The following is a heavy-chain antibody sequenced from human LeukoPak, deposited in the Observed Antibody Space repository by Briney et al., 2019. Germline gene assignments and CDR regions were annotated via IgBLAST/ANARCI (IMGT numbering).Heavy chain of an antibody. Sequence: GGCLRLSYAASGFPFTPYTMNWIRQAPGKGLEWVASMSTSGTYTYYADSVKGRFTVSRDNAKNSLYLQMNSLRAEDTAVYYCAREGSSEEFDYWGQGTLVTASS. D-gene: IGHD6-19*01. CDR3: AREGSSEEFDY. V-gene: IGHV3-21*01. CDR1: GFPFTPYT. J-gene: IGHJ4*02. CDR2: MSTSGTYT.